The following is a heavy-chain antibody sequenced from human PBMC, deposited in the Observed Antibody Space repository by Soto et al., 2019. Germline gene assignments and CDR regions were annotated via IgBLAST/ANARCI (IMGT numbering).Heavy chain of an antibody. J-gene: IGHJ4*02. CDR1: GFTFCDYA. CDR3: AKGGRQWLVTSDFNY. D-gene: IGHD6-19*01. CDR2: VSHDGRNT. Sequence: GGSMRLSCAASGFTFCDYAMHWVRQAPGKGLEWVAVVSHDGRNTHYADSVKGRFTISRDSSKNTVSLEMTSLRAEDTAVYYCAKGGRQWLVTSDFNYWGQGALVTVSS. V-gene: IGHV3-30*18.